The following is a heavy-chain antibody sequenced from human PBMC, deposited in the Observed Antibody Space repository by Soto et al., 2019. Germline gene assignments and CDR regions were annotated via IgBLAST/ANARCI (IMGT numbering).Heavy chain of an antibody. CDR2: IYPGDSDT. CDR3: PRRGAWNSLAPHDAFEI. D-gene: IGHD1-7*01. Sequence: GESLKISCTGSGYSFNTYWIGWVRQLPGKGLEWMGIIYPGDSDTTYSPSFGAHVTISADRSISTAYLQWRRLKASDTAIYFCPRRGAWNSLAPHDAFEIWGPGTMVTVSS. V-gene: IGHV5-51*01. CDR1: GYSFNTYW. J-gene: IGHJ3*02.